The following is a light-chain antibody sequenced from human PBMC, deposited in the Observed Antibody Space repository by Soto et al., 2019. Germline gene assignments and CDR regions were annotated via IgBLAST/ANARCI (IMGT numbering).Light chain of an antibody. V-gene: IGKV3-20*01. Sequence: EFVLTQSPGTLSLSPGERATLSCRASQTVRNNYLDWYQPKPGQAPRLLIYGASNRATGIPDRFSGSGYGTDFTLTISRLEPEDFAMYFCQQYVSSPQPFGQGTKVDIK. CDR2: GAS. J-gene: IGKJ1*01. CDR1: QTVRNNY. CDR3: QQYVSSPQP.